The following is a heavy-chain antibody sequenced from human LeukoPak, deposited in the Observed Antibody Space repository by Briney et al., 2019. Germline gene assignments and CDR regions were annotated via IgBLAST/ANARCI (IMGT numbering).Heavy chain of an antibody. J-gene: IGHJ4*02. Sequence: ASVKVSCKASGYTFTGYYMHWVRQAPGQGLEWMGWINPNSGGTNYAQKFQGRVTMTRDTSISTAYMEQSRLRSDDTAVYYCARAAEMATIGMNYWGQGTLVTVSS. D-gene: IGHD5-24*01. CDR2: INPNSGGT. CDR3: ARAAEMATIGMNY. V-gene: IGHV1-2*02. CDR1: GYTFTGYY.